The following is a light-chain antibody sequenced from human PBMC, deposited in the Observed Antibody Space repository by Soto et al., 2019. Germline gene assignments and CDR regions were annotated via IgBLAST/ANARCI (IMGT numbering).Light chain of an antibody. CDR1: SSDIGDYNY. CDR3: SAYTSRITPLYL. CDR2: DVS. Sequence: QSVLTQPASVSGSPGQSITISCTGTSSDIGDYNYVSWYQQYPGKAPKLMIYDVSNRPSGVSPRFSGSKSGNTASLTISGLQAEDAADYYCSAYTSRITPLYLFGTGTKVTVL. J-gene: IGLJ1*01. V-gene: IGLV2-14*01.